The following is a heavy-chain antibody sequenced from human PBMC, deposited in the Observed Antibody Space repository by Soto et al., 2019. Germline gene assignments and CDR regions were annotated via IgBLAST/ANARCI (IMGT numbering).Heavy chain of an antibody. CDR1: GGSISSSSYY. V-gene: IGHV4-39*01. Sequence: SETLSLTCSVSGGSISSSSYYWAWIRQAPGKGLEWIGSINYSGKTYYNPSLKSRVTISVDTSKNWFSLKLSSMTAADTAVYYCGRLSLCSTTSCYIDYWGQGTLVTVSS. CDR2: INYSGKT. D-gene: IGHD2-2*02. J-gene: IGHJ4*02. CDR3: GRLSLCSTTSCYIDY.